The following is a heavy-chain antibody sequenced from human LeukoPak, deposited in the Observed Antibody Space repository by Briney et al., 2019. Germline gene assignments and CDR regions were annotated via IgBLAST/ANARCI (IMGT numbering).Heavy chain of an antibody. Sequence: GASVKVSCKASGYTFTSHDINWVRQAPGQRLEWMGWMNPYSDNSGSAQKFQGRVTMTTNTSITTAYMELSSLRSEDTAVYYCASALDYGDYDYWGQGTLVTVSS. D-gene: IGHD4-17*01. CDR3: ASALDYGDYDY. J-gene: IGHJ4*02. CDR2: MNPYSDNS. CDR1: GYTFTSHD. V-gene: IGHV1-8*01.